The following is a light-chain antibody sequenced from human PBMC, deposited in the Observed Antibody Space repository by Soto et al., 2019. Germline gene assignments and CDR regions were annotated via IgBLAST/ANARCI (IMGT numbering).Light chain of an antibody. CDR1: QSISSY. Sequence: DIQMSQSPSSLYASVGDRFTITCRASQSISSYLNWYQQKPGKAPKLLIYAASSLQSGVPSRFSGSGSGTDFTLTSSSLQPEDFATYYCQQSYSTPLTFGRGTKVDI. CDR3: QQSYSTPLT. V-gene: IGKV1-39*01. J-gene: IGKJ4*01. CDR2: AAS.